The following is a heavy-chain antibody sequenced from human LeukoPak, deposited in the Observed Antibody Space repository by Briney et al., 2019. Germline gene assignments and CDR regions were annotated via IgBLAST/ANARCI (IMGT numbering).Heavy chain of an antibody. J-gene: IGHJ4*02. V-gene: IGHV1-2*02. CDR2: INPNSGGA. CDR1: GYTFTGYY. Sequence: ASVNVSCKASGYTFTGYYMHWVRQAPGQGREWMGWINPNSGGANYAQRLQGRVTMTRDTSISTVYVELSSLRSDDTGVYYCERDLFGRTDGSRWYGDDYWGQGTLVTVSS. D-gene: IGHD6-19*01. CDR3: ERDLFGRTDGSRWYGDDY.